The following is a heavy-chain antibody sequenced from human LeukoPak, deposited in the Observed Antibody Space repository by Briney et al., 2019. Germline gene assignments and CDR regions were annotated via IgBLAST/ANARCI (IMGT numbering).Heavy chain of an antibody. V-gene: IGHV3-23*01. Sequence: GGSLRLSCAASGFTFGSYAMSWVRQAPGKGLEWVSSMSSSGGSTYYADSVKGRFTFSRDNPKNTLYLQMNSLRAEDTAVYYCAKSSYYDTSGFYREYYFDYWGQETLVTVSS. D-gene: IGHD3-22*01. CDR1: GFTFGSYA. J-gene: IGHJ4*02. CDR2: MSSSGGST. CDR3: AKSSYYDTSGFYREYYFDY.